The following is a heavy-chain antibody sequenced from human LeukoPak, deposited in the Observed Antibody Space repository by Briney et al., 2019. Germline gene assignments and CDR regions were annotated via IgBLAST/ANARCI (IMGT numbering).Heavy chain of an antibody. CDR2: IYYSGRT. CDR3: ARLYSGTRPPDD. D-gene: IGHD3-10*01. CDR1: GDSIISSSYY. Sequence: PSETLSLTCSVSGDSIISSSYYWGWIRQPPGKGLEWIGSIYYSGRTYYNPSLKSRVTISIDTSRSQFSLKLSSVTAADTAVYYCARLYSGTRPPDDWGQGTLVTVSS. J-gene: IGHJ4*02. V-gene: IGHV4-39*01.